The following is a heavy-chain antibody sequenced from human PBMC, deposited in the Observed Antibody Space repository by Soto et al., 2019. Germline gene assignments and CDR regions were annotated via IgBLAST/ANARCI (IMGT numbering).Heavy chain of an antibody. CDR1: GGSFSGYY. D-gene: IGHD3-10*01. CDR2: INHSGST. V-gene: IGHV4-34*01. Sequence: SETLSLTCAVYGGSFSGYYWSWIRQPPGKGLEWIGEINHSGSTNYNPSLKSRVTISVDTSKNQFSLKLSSVTAADTAVYYCARVNVPGKIGEFYNWFDPWGQGTLVTVSS. CDR3: ARVNVPGKIGEFYNWFDP. J-gene: IGHJ5*02.